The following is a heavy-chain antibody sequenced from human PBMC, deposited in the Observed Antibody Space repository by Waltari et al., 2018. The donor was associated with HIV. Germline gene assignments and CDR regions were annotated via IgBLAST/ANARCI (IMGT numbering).Heavy chain of an antibody. J-gene: IGHJ4*02. CDR1: GASISSSSYY. V-gene: IGHV4-39*01. CDR2: IFYTGST. D-gene: IGHD3-16*01. CDR3: ARHGRMGGGTHRRYFDY. Sequence: QLQLQESGPGLVKPSETLSLPCSVPGASISSSSYYWGWVRQPPGKGLEWIGSIFYTGSTYYNPSLKSRVTISVDTSRNRFSLKRSSVTAADTAVYYCARHGRMGGGTHRRYFDYWGQGTLVTVSS.